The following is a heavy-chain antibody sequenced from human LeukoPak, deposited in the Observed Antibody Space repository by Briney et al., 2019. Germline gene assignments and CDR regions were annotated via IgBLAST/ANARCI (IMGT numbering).Heavy chain of an antibody. CDR1: VFTFSRYA. CDR3: ARDLRGYSGYDSDF. CDR2: ISGSGENT. V-gene: IGHV3-23*01. D-gene: IGHD5-12*01. Sequence: GRSLRLSCAASVFTFSRYAMRWFRQTPAKGQEWVSVISGSGENTQYADSVKGRFTISRDNSKNTLYLQMNSLRAEDTAVYYCARDLRGYSGYDSDFWGQGTLVTVAS. J-gene: IGHJ4*02.